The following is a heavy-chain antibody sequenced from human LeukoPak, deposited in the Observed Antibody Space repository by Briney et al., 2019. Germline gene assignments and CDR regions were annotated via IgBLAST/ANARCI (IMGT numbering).Heavy chain of an antibody. CDR2: IYPGDSDT. J-gene: IGHJ2*01. CDR1: GSTFTSYW. CDR3: ARSLTPQLWWYFDL. Sequence: GSLKISCKVFGSTFTSYWIGWVRQMPGKGLEWMGIIYPGDSDTRYSPSFQGQVTISADKSISTAYLQWSSLKASDTAMYYCARSLTPQLWWYFDLWGRGTLVTVSS. D-gene: IGHD3-16*01. V-gene: IGHV5-51*01.